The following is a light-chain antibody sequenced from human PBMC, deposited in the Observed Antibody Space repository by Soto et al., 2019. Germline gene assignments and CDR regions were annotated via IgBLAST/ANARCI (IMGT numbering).Light chain of an antibody. CDR1: SGHSSYA. CDR3: QTWGTGPWV. Sequence: QLVLTQSPSASASLGASVKLTCTLSSGHSSYAIAWHQQQPEKGPRYLMKLNSDGNHSKGDGIPDRFSGSSSGAERYLTISSLQSEDEADYYCQTWGTGPWVFGGGTQLTVL. V-gene: IGLV4-69*01. J-gene: IGLJ3*02. CDR2: LNSDGNH.